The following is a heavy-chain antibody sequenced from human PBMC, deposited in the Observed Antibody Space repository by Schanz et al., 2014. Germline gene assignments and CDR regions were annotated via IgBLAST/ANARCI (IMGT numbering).Heavy chain of an antibody. V-gene: IGHV3-48*01. CDR1: GFTFRGYA. CDR3: VRDSFFAFDY. D-gene: IGHD3-3*01. Sequence: EVQLVQSGGGLVQPGGSLRLSCTASGFTFRGYAMSWVRQAPGKGLEWVSYVSRSTPDIYYADSVKGRFTMSRDNAKNSVFLQMNSLRAEDTAVYYCVRDSFFAFDYWGQGTPITVSS. CDR2: VSRSTPDI. J-gene: IGHJ4*02.